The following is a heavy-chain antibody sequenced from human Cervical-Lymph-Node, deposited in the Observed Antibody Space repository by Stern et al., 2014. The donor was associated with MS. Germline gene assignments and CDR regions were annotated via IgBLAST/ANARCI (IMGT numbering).Heavy chain of an antibody. CDR3: ASMHSSGWDAVDY. CDR2: ISSSSSYT. J-gene: IGHJ4*02. CDR1: GFTFSSYS. V-gene: IGHV3-21*01. Sequence: EVQLVQSGGGLVKPGESLRLSCAASGFTFSSYSMNWVRQPPGKGLEWVSSISSSSSYTYYADSVKGRFTISRDNAKNSLYLQMNSLRAEDTAVYYCASMHSSGWDAVDYWGQGTLVTVSS. D-gene: IGHD6-19*01.